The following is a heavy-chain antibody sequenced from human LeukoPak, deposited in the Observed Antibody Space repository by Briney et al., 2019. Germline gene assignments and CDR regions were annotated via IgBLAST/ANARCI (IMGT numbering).Heavy chain of an antibody. CDR2: IYYCGST. Sequence: SETLSLSCTVAGGSISSYYWRWSRRPPGKGLEWSGYIYYCGSTNYNPSLKSQVTISVDTSKNQFSLKLSSVTAADTAVYYCARGSQKHSSSSESYYYYYMDVWGNGTTVTVSS. D-gene: IGHD6-6*01. CDR1: GGSISSYY. V-gene: IGHV4-59*01. CDR3: ARGSQKHSSSSESYYYYYMDV. J-gene: IGHJ6*03.